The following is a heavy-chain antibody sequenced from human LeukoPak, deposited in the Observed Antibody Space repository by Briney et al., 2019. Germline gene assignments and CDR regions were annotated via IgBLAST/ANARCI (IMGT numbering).Heavy chain of an antibody. Sequence: SETLSLTCAVYGGSFSGYYWSWIRQPPGKGLEWIGEINHSGSTNYNPSLKSRVTISVDTSKNQFSLKLSSVTAADTAVYYCARGWGGSTPRCYMDVWGKGTTVTVSS. CDR3: ARGWGGSTPRCYMDV. V-gene: IGHV4-34*01. CDR2: INHSGST. D-gene: IGHD1-26*01. J-gene: IGHJ6*03. CDR1: GGSFSGYY.